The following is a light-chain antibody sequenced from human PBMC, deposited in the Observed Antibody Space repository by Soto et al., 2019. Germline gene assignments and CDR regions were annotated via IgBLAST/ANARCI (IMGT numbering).Light chain of an antibody. CDR1: QRITTY. CDR3: QQPYSTPYT. Sequence: IHMTQSPSSLSASVGDRVTITCRASQRITTYLNWYQQKSGEAPKLLISTSGTLQRGVPSRFTVSGSGTDFTLTITSLQPADFATYFCQQPYSTPYTFGQGTKLEIK. J-gene: IGKJ2*01. V-gene: IGKV1-39*01. CDR2: TSG.